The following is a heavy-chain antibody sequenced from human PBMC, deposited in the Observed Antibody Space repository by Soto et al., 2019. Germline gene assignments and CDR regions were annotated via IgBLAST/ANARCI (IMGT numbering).Heavy chain of an antibody. Sequence: SVKVSCKASGYTFTSYAMHWVRQAPGQRLEWMGWINAGNGNTKYSQKFQGRVTITRDTSASTAYMELSSLRSEDTAVYYCERGLDYYDSSGYYGYWGQGTLVTV. J-gene: IGHJ4*02. V-gene: IGHV1-3*01. CDR2: INAGNGNT. CDR1: GYTFTSYA. D-gene: IGHD3-22*01. CDR3: ERGLDYYDSSGYYGY.